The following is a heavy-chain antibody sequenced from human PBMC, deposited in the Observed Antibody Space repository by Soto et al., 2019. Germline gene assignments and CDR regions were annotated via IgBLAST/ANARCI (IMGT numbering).Heavy chain of an antibody. Sequence: QVQLQESGPGLVKPSGTLSLTCAVSGGSIISSNWWSWVRQPPGKGLEWIGEIYHSGSTNYNPSLNSRVTISVDKSKSRFSPKLSSVTAPDTAVYYCARVSGSYYYGMDVWGQGTTVTVSS. D-gene: IGHD1-26*01. CDR3: ARVSGSYYYGMDV. CDR2: IYHSGST. J-gene: IGHJ6*02. CDR1: GGSIISSNW. V-gene: IGHV4-4*02.